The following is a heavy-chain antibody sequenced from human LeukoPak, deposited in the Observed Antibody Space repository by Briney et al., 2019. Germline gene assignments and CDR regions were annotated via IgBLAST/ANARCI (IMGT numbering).Heavy chain of an antibody. CDR3: ARGKYQLLWSADWYFDL. CDR2: IIPIFGTA. D-gene: IGHD2-2*01. J-gene: IGHJ2*01. V-gene: IGHV1-69*13. CDR1: GGTFTSYA. Sequence: SVKVSCKASGGTFTSYAISWVRQAPGQGLEWMGGIIPIFGTASYAQKFQGRVTITADESTGTDYMELSSLRSEDTAVYYCARGKYQLLWSADWYFDLWGRGTLVTVSS.